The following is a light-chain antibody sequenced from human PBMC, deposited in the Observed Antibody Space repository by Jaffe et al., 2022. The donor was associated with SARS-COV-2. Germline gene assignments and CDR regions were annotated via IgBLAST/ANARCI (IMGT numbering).Light chain of an antibody. V-gene: IGKV2-28*01. CDR3: MQALHHSIT. CDR1: QSLLHSNGYNY. Sequence: DIVMTQSPLSLPVTPGEPASISCRSSQSLLHSNGYNYLDWYLQKPGQSPQLLIYLGSNRASGVPDRFSGSGSGTDFTLKISRVEAEDVGVYYCMQALHHSITFGQGTRLEIK. CDR2: LGS. J-gene: IGKJ5*01.